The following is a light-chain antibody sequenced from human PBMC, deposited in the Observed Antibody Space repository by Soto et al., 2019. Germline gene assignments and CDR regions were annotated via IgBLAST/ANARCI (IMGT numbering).Light chain of an antibody. CDR3: SSYTSSSTRHV. CDR1: SSDVGGYNY. CDR2: DVS. J-gene: IGLJ1*01. V-gene: IGLV2-14*03. Sequence: QSVLTQPASVSGSPGQSITISCTGTSSDVGGYNYVSWYQHHPGKAPKFMIYDVSNRPSGVSNRFSGSKSGNTASLTISGLQAEDEADYYCSSYTSSSTRHVFGTGTKLTVL.